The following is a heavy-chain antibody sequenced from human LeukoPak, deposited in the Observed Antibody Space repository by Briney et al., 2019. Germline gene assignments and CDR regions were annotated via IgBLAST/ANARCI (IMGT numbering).Heavy chain of an antibody. CDR3: ASTSGSYSAVT. D-gene: IGHD1-26*01. Sequence: SETLSLTCTVSGGSISSSSYYWGWIRQPPGKGLEWIGSIYHSGSTYYNPSLKSRVTISVDTSKNQFSLKLSSVTAADTAVYYCASTSGSYSAVTWGQGTLVTVSS. CDR2: IYHSGST. V-gene: IGHV4-39*07. CDR1: GGSISSSSYY. J-gene: IGHJ5*02.